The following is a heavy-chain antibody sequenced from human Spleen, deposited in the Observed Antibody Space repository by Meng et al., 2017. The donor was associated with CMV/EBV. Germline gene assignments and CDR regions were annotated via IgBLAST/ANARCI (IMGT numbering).Heavy chain of an antibody. D-gene: IGHD3-10*01. CDR1: GGSIINSNW. CDR2: IYHSGKT. V-gene: IGHV4-4*02. Sequence: QVQLQEWGTGLVKPWGTLSLTGSVSGGSIINSNWWSWVRQSPGKGLEWIAEIYHSGKTNYNPSLKSRVTISVDKSKNQFSLKLSSVTAADTAVYYCANRGFDPWGQGTLVTVSS. CDR3: ANRGFDP. J-gene: IGHJ5*02.